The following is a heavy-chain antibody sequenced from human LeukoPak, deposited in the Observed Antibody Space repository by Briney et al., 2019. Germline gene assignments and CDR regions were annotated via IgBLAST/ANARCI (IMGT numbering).Heavy chain of an antibody. CDR1: GFTFSDYY. CDR3: ARVMVRATTDFDY. CDR2: ISSSGSTI. V-gene: IGHV3-11*01. D-gene: IGHD1-26*01. J-gene: IGHJ4*02. Sequence: PGGSLRLSCAASGFTFSDYYMSWIRQAPGKGLEWVSYISSSGSTIYYADSVKGRFTISRDNAKNSLYLQMNSLRAEDTAVYYCARVMVRATTDFDYWGQGTLVTVSS.